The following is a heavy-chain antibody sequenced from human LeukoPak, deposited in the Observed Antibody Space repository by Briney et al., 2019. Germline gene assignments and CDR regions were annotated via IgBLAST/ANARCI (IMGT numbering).Heavy chain of an antibody. V-gene: IGHV3-30*03. CDR2: ISYDGSNK. D-gene: IGHD1-26*01. CDR3: ARDMGKMKPQGAFDI. CDR1: GFTFSSYG. Sequence: GGSLRLSCAASGFTFSSYGMHWVRQAPGKGLEWVAVISYDGSNKYYADSVKGRFTISRDNSKNTLYLQMNSLRAEDTAVYYCARDMGKMKPQGAFDIWGQGTMVTVSS. J-gene: IGHJ3*02.